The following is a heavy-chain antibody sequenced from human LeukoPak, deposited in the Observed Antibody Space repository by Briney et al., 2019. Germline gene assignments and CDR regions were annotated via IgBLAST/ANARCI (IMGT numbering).Heavy chain of an antibody. V-gene: IGHV1-69*04. J-gene: IGHJ4*02. CDR1: GGTFTSYA. D-gene: IGHD3-22*01. CDR2: IIPILGIA. Sequence: SVKVSCTASGGTFTSYAISWVRQAPGQGLEWMGRIIPILGIANYAQKFQGRVTITADKSTSTAYMELSSLRSEDTAVYYCAIGGSVVIVDYWGQGTLVTVSS. CDR3: AIGGSVVIVDY.